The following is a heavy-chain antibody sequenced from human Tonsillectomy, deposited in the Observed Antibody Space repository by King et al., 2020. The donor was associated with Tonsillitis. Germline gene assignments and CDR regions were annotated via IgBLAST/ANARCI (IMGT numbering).Heavy chain of an antibody. CDR2: IYHSGST. D-gene: IGHD6-13*01. CDR3: AHTRIAAAGKGVDY. Sequence: QLQESGPGLVKPSETLSLTCAVSGYSISSGYYWGWIRQPPGKGLEWIGSIYHSGSTYYNLSLKSRVTISVDTSKNQFSLKLSSVTAADTAVYYCAHTRIAAAGKGVDYWGQGTLVTVSS. CDR1: GYSISSGYY. V-gene: IGHV4-38-2*01. J-gene: IGHJ4*02.